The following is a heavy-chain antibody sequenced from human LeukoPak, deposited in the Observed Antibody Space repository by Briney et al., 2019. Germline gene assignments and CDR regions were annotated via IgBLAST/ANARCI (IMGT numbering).Heavy chain of an antibody. Sequence: SETLSLTCTVSGGSISSSSYYWGWIRQPPGKGLEWNGSIYYSGSTYYNQFLKNSVTKSVDTSKNQFSLKLSSVTAADTAVYYCARLYGSGSLNPYFDYWGQGTLVTVSS. CDR1: GGSISSSSYY. CDR3: ARLYGSGSLNPYFDY. D-gene: IGHD3-10*01. CDR2: IYYSGST. V-gene: IGHV4-39*07. J-gene: IGHJ4*02.